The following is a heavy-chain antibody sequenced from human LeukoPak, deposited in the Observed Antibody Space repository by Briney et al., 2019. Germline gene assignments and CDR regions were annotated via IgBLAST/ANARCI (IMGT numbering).Heavy chain of an antibody. D-gene: IGHD3-22*01. V-gene: IGHV4-30-2*01. CDR3: ARSSYYDSSGYYE. CDR1: GXSISSGGYS. Sequence: SQTLSLTCAVSGXSISSGGYSWSWIRQPPGKGLELIGYIYHSGSTYYNPSLKSRVTISVDRSKNQFSLKLSSVTAADTAVYYCARSSYYDSSGYYEWGQGTLVTVSS. CDR2: IYHSGST. J-gene: IGHJ4*02.